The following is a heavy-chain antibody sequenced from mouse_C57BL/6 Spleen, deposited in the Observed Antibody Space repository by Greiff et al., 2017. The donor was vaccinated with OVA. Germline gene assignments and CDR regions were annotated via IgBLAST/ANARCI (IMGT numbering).Heavy chain of an antibody. D-gene: IGHD3-2*02. CDR1: GYTFTSYW. V-gene: IGHV1-50*01. J-gene: IGHJ2*01. CDR2: IDPSDRYT. Sequence: QVQLQQPGAELVKPGASVKLSCKASGYTFTSYWMQWVKQRPGQGLEWIGEIDPSDRYTNYNQKFKGKATLTVDTSSSTAYMQLSSLTSEDSAVYYCARSASSGPFDYWGQGTTLTVSS. CDR3: ARSASSGPFDY.